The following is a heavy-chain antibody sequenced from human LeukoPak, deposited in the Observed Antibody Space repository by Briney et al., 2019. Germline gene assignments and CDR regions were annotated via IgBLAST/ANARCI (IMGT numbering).Heavy chain of an antibody. CDR3: ARDLRGSNAY. D-gene: IGHD1-26*01. CDR2: ISSNGGST. J-gene: IGHJ4*02. Sequence: GGSLRLSCAASGFTFSSYAMHWVRQALGKGLEYVSGISSNGGSTNYANSVKGRFTISRDNSKNTLYLQMGSLRVEDMAVYYCARDLRGSNAYWGQGTLVTVSS. V-gene: IGHV3-64*01. CDR1: GFTFSSYA.